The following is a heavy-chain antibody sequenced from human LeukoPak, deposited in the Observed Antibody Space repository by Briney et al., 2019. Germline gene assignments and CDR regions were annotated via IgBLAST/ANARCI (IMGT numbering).Heavy chain of an antibody. Sequence: GGSLRLSCAASGFTFSSYGMHWVRQAPGKGLEWVAFIRYDGSNKYYADSVKGRFTISRDNSKNTLYLQMNSLRAEDTAVYYCAKDRGSYFLFDYWGQGTLVTVSS. D-gene: IGHD1-26*01. CDR1: GFTFSSYG. CDR2: IRYDGSNK. J-gene: IGHJ4*02. V-gene: IGHV3-30*02. CDR3: AKDRGSYFLFDY.